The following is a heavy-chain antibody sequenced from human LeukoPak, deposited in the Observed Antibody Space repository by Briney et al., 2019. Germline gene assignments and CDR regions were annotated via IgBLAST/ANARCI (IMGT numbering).Heavy chain of an antibody. J-gene: IGHJ4*02. D-gene: IGHD6-19*01. CDR2: IYYSGST. Sequence: PSETLSLTCTVSGGSISSSSYYWGWIRQPPGKGLEWIGSIYYSGSTYYNPSLKSRVTISVDTSKNQFSLKLSSVTAADTAVYYCARTGIAVDWGQGTLVTVSS. CDR3: ARTGIAVD. CDR1: GGSISSSSYY. V-gene: IGHV4-39*01.